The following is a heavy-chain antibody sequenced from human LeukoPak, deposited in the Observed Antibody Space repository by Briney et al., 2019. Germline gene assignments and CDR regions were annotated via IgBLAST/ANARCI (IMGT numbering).Heavy chain of an antibody. D-gene: IGHD1-1*01. V-gene: IGHV1-24*01. CDR1: GYTLTELS. CDR3: ATAVQLERGSDAFDI. J-gene: IGHJ3*02. CDR2: FDPEDGET. Sequence: ASVKVSCKVSGYTLTELSMHWVRQAPGKGLEWMGGFDPEDGETIYAQKFQGRVTMTEDTSTDTAYMELSSLRSEDTAVYYCATAVQLERGSDAFDIWGQGTMVTVSS.